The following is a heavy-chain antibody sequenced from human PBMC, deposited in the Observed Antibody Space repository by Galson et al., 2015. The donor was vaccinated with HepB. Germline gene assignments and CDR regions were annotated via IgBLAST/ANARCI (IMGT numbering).Heavy chain of an antibody. J-gene: IGHJ6*02. CDR3: ARGDWNYVTYYYYGMDV. CDR2: TYYRSKWYN. D-gene: IGHD1-7*01. V-gene: IGHV6-1*01. Sequence: CAISGDSVSSNSAAWNWIRQSPSRGLEWLGRTYYRSKWYNDYAVSVKSRITINPDTSKNQFSLQLNSVTPEDTAVYYRARGDWNYVTYYYYGMDVWGQGTTVTVSS. CDR1: GDSVSSNSAA.